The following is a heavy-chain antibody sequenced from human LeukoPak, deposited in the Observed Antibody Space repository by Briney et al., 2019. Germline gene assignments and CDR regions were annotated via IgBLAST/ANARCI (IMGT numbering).Heavy chain of an antibody. Sequence: GGSLRLSCAAPGFTFSTYAMTWVRQAPGSGLEWVSLISGNGGRTYYADSVKGRFTISRDNSKNTLYLQMNSLRAEDTAVYYCARSIGLAYNDAFDIWGQGTMVTVSS. D-gene: IGHD6-19*01. CDR3: ARSIGLAYNDAFDI. CDR2: ISGNGGRT. V-gene: IGHV3-23*01. J-gene: IGHJ3*02. CDR1: GFTFSTYA.